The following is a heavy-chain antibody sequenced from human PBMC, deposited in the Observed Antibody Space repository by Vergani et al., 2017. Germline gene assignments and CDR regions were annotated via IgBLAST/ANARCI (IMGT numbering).Heavy chain of an antibody. CDR3: ARATVDAFDI. V-gene: IGHV4-61*02. J-gene: IGHJ3*02. CDR2: IYTSGRT. Sequence: QVQLQESGPGLVKPSQTLSLTCTVSGGPISSGSYYWSWTRQPAGKGLEWIGRIYTSGRTNYNPSLKSRVTISVDTSKNQFSLKLSTVTAADTAVYYCARATVDAFDIWGQATMVTVSS. D-gene: IGHD4-17*01. CDR1: GGPISSGSYY.